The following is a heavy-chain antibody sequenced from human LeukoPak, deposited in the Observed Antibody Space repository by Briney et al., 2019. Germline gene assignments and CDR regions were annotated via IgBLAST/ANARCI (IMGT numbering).Heavy chain of an antibody. J-gene: IGHJ4*02. V-gene: IGHV1-24*01. CDR1: GYTLTELS. CDR3: ATASPPSYGSGSYYLFDY. CDR2: FDPEDGET. Sequence: ASVKVSCKVSGYTLTELSMHWVRQAPGKGLEWMGGFDPEDGETIYAQKFQGRVTMTEDTSTDTAYMELSSLRSEDTAVYCCATASPPSYGSGSYYLFDYWGQGTLVTVSS. D-gene: IGHD3-10*01.